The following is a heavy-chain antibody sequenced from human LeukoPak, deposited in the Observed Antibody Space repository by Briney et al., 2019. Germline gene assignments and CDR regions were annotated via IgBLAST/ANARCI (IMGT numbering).Heavy chain of an antibody. Sequence: GGSLRLSCAASGFTFSSYGMHWVRQAPGKGLEWVAVIWYDGSNKYYADSVKGRFTISRDNSKNTLYLQMNSLRAEDTAVYYCARGRIAAAGTSWFDPGGQGTLGTVSA. CDR1: GFTFSSYG. CDR3: ARGRIAAAGTSWFDP. J-gene: IGHJ5*02. V-gene: IGHV3-33*01. CDR2: IWYDGSNK. D-gene: IGHD6-13*01.